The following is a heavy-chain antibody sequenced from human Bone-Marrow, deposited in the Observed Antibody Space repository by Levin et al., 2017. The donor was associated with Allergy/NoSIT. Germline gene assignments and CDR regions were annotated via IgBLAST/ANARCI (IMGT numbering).Heavy chain of an antibody. J-gene: IGHJ4*02. D-gene: IGHD2-15*01. CDR3: ASVYCSRGACYFDN. Sequence: SETLSLTCAVSGGSISSGSQYWSWIRQPAGKGLEWIGRIYTSGSTNYNPSLQSRVTISIDRSKNQLSLKLSSVTAADTALYYCASVYCSRGACYFDNWGQGTLVTVSS. CDR2: IYTSGST. CDR1: GGSISSGSQY. V-gene: IGHV4-61*02.